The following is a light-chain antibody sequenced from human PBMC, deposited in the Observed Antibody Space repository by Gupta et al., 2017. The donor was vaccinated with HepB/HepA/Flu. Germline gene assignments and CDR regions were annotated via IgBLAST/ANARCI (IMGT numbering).Light chain of an antibody. V-gene: IGKV1-9*01. CDR1: QGISSY. J-gene: IGKJ2*01. Sequence: DIQLTHSPSFLSASVGDRVTITSLASQGISSYLAWYQQKPGKAPKLLISGASTLESGVPSRFSGSGSVTEFTLTISSLQAEDFATYYCQQFNSYPYTFGQGTKLEIK. CDR2: GAS. CDR3: QQFNSYPYT.